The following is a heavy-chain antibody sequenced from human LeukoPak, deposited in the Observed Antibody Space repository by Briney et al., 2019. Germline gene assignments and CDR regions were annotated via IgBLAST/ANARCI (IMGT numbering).Heavy chain of an antibody. V-gene: IGHV3-9*01. D-gene: IGHD2-15*01. CDR2: ISWNSGSI. CDR3: AKVARYCSGGSCYLGAGWFDP. Sequence: GRSLRLSCAASGFTFDDYAMHWVRQAPGKGLEWVSGISWNSGSIGYADSVKGRFTISRDNAKNSLYLQMNSLRAEDTALYYCAKVARYCSGGSCYLGAGWFDPWGQGTLVTVSS. J-gene: IGHJ5*02. CDR1: GFTFDDYA.